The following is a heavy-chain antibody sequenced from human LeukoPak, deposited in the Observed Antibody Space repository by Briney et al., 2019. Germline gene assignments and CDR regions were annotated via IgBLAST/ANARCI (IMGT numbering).Heavy chain of an antibody. D-gene: IGHD3-22*01. V-gene: IGHV1-2*06. CDR3: ARDYDSSGYLVIYDY. CDR2: INPNSGGT. J-gene: IGHJ4*02. Sequence: ASVKVSCKASGYTFTGYYMHWVRQAPGQGLEWMGRINPNSGGTNYAQKFQGRVTMTRDTSISTAYMELSRLRSEDTAVYYCARDYDSSGYLVIYDYWGQGTLVTVSS. CDR1: GYTFTGYY.